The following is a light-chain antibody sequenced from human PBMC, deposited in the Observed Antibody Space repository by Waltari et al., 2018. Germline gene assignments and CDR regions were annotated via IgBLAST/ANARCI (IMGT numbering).Light chain of an antibody. CDR1: SSDVGGYNY. CDR3: SSYTSSSTYV. J-gene: IGLJ1*01. CDR2: DVS. V-gene: IGLV2-14*03. Sequence: QSALTQPASVSGSPGQSITISCTGTSSDVGGYNYVSWYQQHPGKAPKLMLYDVSNRPSGVSNRFSGSKSGNPASLTISGLQAEDEADYYCSSYTSSSTYVFGTGTKVTVL.